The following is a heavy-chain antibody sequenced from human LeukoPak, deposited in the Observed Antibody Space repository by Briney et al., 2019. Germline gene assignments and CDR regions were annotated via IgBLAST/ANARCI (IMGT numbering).Heavy chain of an antibody. CDR3: ARRRYESGTSYPSYFDY. CDR2: IYYSGST. D-gene: IGHD3-22*01. Sequence: SETLSLTCTVSGGSISSSSYYWGWIRHPPGKGLEWIGNIYYSGSTYYNPSLKSRVTISVDMSKNQFSLKLSSVTAADTAVYYCARRRYESGTSYPSYFDYWGQGTLVTVSS. CDR1: GGSISSSSYY. J-gene: IGHJ4*02. V-gene: IGHV4-39*01.